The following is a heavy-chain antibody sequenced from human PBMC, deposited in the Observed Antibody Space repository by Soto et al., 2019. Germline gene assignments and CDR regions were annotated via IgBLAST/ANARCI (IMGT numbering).Heavy chain of an antibody. Sequence: GVLRLSCAAFGFTVNGKRYVAWVRQAPGKGLEWISALYDVDGTFYADSVKGRFTTSSDSSKTTVYLQVNGLRPDDTAVYYCASWHEREHAYDVWGRGTTVTVSS. V-gene: IGHV3-53*01. D-gene: IGHD1-1*01. J-gene: IGHJ3*01. CDR1: GFTVNGKRY. CDR3: ASWHEREHAYDV. CDR2: LYDVDGT.